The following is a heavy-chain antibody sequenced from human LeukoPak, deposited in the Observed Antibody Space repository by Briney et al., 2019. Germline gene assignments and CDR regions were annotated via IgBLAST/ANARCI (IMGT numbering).Heavy chain of an antibody. V-gene: IGHV3-33*01. Sequence: GGSLRLSCAASGFTFSSYGMHWVRQAPGKGLEWVAVIWYDGSNKYYADSVKGRFTISRDNSKNTLYLQMNSLRAEDTAVYYCARARYCSSTSCYTSYNDYWGQGTLVTVSS. D-gene: IGHD2-2*02. J-gene: IGHJ4*02. CDR1: GFTFSSYG. CDR2: IWYDGSNK. CDR3: ARARYCSSTSCYTSYNDY.